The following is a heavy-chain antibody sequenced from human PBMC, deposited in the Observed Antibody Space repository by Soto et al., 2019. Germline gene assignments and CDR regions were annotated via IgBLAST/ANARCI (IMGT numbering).Heavy chain of an antibody. V-gene: IGHV3-33*01. CDR3: ARGRGSGDLPPSY. CDR2: IWSDGSDK. Sequence: QMQLVESGGGVVQPGRSLRLSCAASGFTFNSYDMHWVRQAPGKGLEWVAVIWSDGSDKKFADSVKGRFAISRDNSKSTHYLKMNSLRADDTAVYYFARGRGSGDLPPSYWGHGTLVTVSS. CDR1: GFTFNSYD. D-gene: IGHD3-10*01. J-gene: IGHJ4*01.